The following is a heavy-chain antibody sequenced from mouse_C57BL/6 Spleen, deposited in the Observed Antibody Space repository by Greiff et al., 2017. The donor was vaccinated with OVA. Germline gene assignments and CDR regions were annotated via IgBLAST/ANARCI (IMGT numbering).Heavy chain of an antibody. CDR3: ARGDYGIYYFDY. D-gene: IGHD2-1*01. Sequence: DVKLVESGGGLVKPGGSLKLSCAASGFTFSDYGMHWVRQAPEKGLEWVAYISSGSSTIYYADTVKGRFTISRDNAKNTLFLQMTSLRSEDTAMYYCARGDYGIYYFDYWGQSTTLTVSS. V-gene: IGHV5-17*01. CDR1: GFTFSDYG. J-gene: IGHJ2*01. CDR2: ISSGSSTI.